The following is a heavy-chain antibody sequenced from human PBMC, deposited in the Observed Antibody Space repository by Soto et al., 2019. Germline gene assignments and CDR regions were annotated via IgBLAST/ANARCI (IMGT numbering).Heavy chain of an antibody. D-gene: IGHD6-19*01. CDR1: GFTFSSYG. J-gene: IGHJ5*02. Sequence: GGSLRLSCAASGFTFSSYGMLWVRQAPGKGLEWVAVISYDGSNKYYADSVKGRFTISRDNSKNTLYLQMNSLRAEDTAVYYCAKSLYSSGWHWFDPWGQR. CDR2: ISYDGSNK. CDR3: AKSLYSSGWHWFDP. V-gene: IGHV3-30*18.